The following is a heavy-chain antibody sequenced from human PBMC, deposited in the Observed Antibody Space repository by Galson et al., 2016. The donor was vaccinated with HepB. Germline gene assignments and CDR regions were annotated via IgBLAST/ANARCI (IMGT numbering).Heavy chain of an antibody. CDR2: ISVHNGNT. J-gene: IGHJ4*02. V-gene: IGHV1-18*01. D-gene: IGHD1-26*01. Sequence: SVKVSCKASGYTFSHYGITWVRQAPGQGLGWMGWISVHNGNTNSAQKIQGRVTMTTDPVTSTAYMELRSLRSDDTAVYYCARGGGRGGSDYWGQGTLVTVTS. CDR3: ARGGGRGGSDY. CDR1: GYTFSHYG.